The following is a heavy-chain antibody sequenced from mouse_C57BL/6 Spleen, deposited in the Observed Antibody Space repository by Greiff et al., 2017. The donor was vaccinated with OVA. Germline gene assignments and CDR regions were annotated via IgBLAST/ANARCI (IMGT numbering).Heavy chain of an antibody. Sequence: VQLQQPGAELVRPGSSVKLSCKASGYTFTSYWMHWVKQRPIQGLEWIGNIDPSDSETHYNQKFKDKATLTVDKSSSTAYMQLSSLTSEDSAVYYCARSEGYGSSDYWGQGTTLTVSS. CDR2: IDPSDSET. J-gene: IGHJ2*01. D-gene: IGHD1-1*01. CDR1: GYTFTSYW. CDR3: ARSEGYGSSDY. V-gene: IGHV1-52*01.